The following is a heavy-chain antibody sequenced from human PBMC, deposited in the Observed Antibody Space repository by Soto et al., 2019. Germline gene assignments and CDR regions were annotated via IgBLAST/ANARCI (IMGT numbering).Heavy chain of an antibody. Sequence: GGSLRLSCSASGFTFSSYGMHWVRQAPGKGLEYVSGISSSGDNTKYSDPVKGRFTISRDNSNNTLILQMNSLRAEDTAVYYCARTPGVITVISAFDHWGQGTPVTVSS. D-gene: IGHD3-22*01. CDR1: GFTFSSYG. CDR3: ARTPGVITVISAFDH. CDR2: ISSSGDNT. J-gene: IGHJ4*02. V-gene: IGHV3-64*04.